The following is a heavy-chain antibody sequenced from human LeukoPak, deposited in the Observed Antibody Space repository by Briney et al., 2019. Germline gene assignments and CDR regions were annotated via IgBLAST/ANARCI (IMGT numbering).Heavy chain of an antibody. CDR3: AKSPFYYYYYYMEV. J-gene: IGHJ6*03. CDR1: GFPFSTYA. Sequence: GGSLRLSCAVSGFPFSTYAMTWVRQAPGKGLEWVSTISGSGDSPYYADSVKGRFTISRDNSKSTLYLQMNSLRAEDTALYYCAKSPFYYYYYYMEVWGEGTTVTVSS. CDR2: ISGSGDSP. V-gene: IGHV3-23*01.